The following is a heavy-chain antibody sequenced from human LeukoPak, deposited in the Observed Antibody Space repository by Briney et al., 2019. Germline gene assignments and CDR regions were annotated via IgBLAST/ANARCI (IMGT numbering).Heavy chain of an antibody. CDR2: ISAYSDNT. V-gene: IGHV1-18*01. D-gene: IGHD6-13*01. J-gene: IGHJ5*02. Sequence: GAAVKASCKASGYIFTSYGISWVRQAPGQGLEWMGWISAYSDNTNFAQELQGRVTMTTDTSTSTAYMELRSLRSDDTAVYYCARGSSVAAAGYNWFDPWGQGTLVTVSS. CDR3: ARGSSVAAAGYNWFDP. CDR1: GYIFTSYG.